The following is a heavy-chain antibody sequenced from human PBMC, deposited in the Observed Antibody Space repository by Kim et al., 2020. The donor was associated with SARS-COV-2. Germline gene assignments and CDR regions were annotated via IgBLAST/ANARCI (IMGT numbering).Heavy chain of an antibody. J-gene: IGHJ4*02. CDR2: ISSSSSYT. Sequence: GGSLRLSCAASGFTFSDYYMSWIRQAPGKGLEWVSYISSSSSYTNYADSVKGRFTISRDNAKNSLYLQMNSLRAEDTAVYYCARVKGIDYYDSSGYSGNNYYFDYWGQGTLVTVSS. CDR1: GFTFSDYY. CDR3: ARVKGIDYYDSSGYSGNNYYFDY. D-gene: IGHD3-22*01. V-gene: IGHV3-11*05.